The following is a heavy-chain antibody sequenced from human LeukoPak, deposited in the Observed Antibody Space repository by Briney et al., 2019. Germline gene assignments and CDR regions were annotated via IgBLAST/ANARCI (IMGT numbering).Heavy chain of an antibody. CDR2: ISGSGGST. CDR3: AKTYDFWSGYGMDV. Sequence: GGSLRLSCVASGFALSSYAMSWVRQAPGKGLEWVSAISGSGGSTYYADSVKGRFTISRDNSKNTLYLQMNSLRAEDTAVYYCAKTYDFWSGYGMDVWGQGTTVTVSS. D-gene: IGHD3-3*01. V-gene: IGHV3-23*01. CDR1: GFALSSYA. J-gene: IGHJ6*02.